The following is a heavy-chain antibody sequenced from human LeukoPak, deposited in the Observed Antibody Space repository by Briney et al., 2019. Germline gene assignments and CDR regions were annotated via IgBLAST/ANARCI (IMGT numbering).Heavy chain of an antibody. V-gene: IGHV1-18*01. CDR3: ARVSPNSSGSPSDY. D-gene: IGHD3-22*01. Sequence: ASVKVSCKASGYTFTSYGISWVRQAPGQGLEWMGWISVYNGNTNYAQKLQGRVTMTTDTSTSTAYKELRSLRSDDTAVYYCARVSPNSSGSPSDYWGQGTLVTVSS. J-gene: IGHJ4*02. CDR1: GYTFTSYG. CDR2: ISVYNGNT.